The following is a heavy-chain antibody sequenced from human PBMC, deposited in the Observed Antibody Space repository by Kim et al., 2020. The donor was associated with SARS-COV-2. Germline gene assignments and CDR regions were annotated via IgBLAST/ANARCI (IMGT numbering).Heavy chain of an antibody. Sequence: GGSLRLSCAASGFTFSSYSMNWVRQAPGKGLEWVSYISSSSSTIYYADSVKGRFTISRDNAKNSLYLQMNSLRDEDTAVYYCAKIRGVISLRNNYYGMDVWGQGTTVTVSS. J-gene: IGHJ6*02. CDR1: GFTFSSYS. CDR3: AKIRGVISLRNNYYGMDV. V-gene: IGHV3-48*02. D-gene: IGHD3-10*01. CDR2: ISSSSSTI.